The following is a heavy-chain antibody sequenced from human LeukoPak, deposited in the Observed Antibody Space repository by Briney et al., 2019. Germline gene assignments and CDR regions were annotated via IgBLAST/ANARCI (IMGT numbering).Heavy chain of an antibody. CDR1: GFTFSSYA. Sequence: GGSLRLSCAASGFTFSSYAMSWVRQAPGKGLEWVAVISYDGSNKYYADSVKGRFTISRDNSKNTLYLQMNSLRAEDTAVYYCAKATTRFDYWGQGILVTVSS. J-gene: IGHJ4*02. CDR3: AKATTRFDY. V-gene: IGHV3-30*04. CDR2: ISYDGSNK. D-gene: IGHD1-26*01.